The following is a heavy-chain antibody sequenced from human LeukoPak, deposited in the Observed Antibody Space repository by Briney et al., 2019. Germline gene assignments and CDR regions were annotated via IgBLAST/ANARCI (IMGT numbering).Heavy chain of an antibody. CDR3: ARDRADSGGNGFDY. Sequence: PSETLSLTCTVSGGSISSGDYYWGWIRQPPGKGLEWIVSINRSGSTYYNPSLKSRLTISVDTSNNQFSLKLTAVTAADTAIYYCARDRADSGGNGFDYWGQGTLVTVSS. J-gene: IGHJ4*02. V-gene: IGHV4-39*07. D-gene: IGHD4-23*01. CDR1: GGSISSGDYY. CDR2: INRSGST.